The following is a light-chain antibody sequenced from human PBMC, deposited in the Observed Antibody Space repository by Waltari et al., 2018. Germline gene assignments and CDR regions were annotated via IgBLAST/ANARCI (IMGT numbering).Light chain of an antibody. V-gene: IGKV1-5*03. J-gene: IGKJ2*01. CDR2: KAS. CDR1: ENVSKW. CDR3: QQSYTYSYT. Sequence: DIQMTQSPSTLSASVGDRVTITCRASENVSKWLAWYQQKPGKAPKLLVYKASTLRSGVPSRFSGSGSGTEFSLTISSLQPDDVATYYCQQSYTYSYTFGQGTKLEIK.